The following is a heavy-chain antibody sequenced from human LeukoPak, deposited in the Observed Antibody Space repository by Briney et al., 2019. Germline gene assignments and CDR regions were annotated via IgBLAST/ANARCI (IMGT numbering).Heavy chain of an antibody. V-gene: IGHV4-59*01. CDR2: IYYTGAT. Sequence: SETLSLTCSVSGGSISSYYWSWIRQPPGKGLEWIGYIYYTGATYYNPSLESRVTVSIDTSKSQLSLELRSVTAADTAVYFCARDRRESSKPNDAFDIWGQGTMVTVSS. CDR1: GGSISSYY. D-gene: IGHD4-11*01. J-gene: IGHJ3*02. CDR3: ARDRRESSKPNDAFDI.